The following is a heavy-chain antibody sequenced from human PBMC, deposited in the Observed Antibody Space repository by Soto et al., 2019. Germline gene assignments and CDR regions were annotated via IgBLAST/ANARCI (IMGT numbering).Heavy chain of an antibody. Sequence: GESLKISCAASGFTFSSYAMHWVRQAPGKGLEWVAVISYDGSNKYYADSVKGRFTISRDNSKNTLYLQMNSLRAEDTAVYYCARDPVYGSGSYYYYGMDVWGQGTTVTVSS. J-gene: IGHJ6*02. CDR2: ISYDGSNK. V-gene: IGHV3-30*04. CDR1: GFTFSSYA. CDR3: ARDPVYGSGSYYYYGMDV. D-gene: IGHD3-10*01.